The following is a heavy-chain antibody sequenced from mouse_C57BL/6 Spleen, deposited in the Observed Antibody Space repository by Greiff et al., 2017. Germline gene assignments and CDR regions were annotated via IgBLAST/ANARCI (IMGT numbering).Heavy chain of an antibody. Sequence: EVHLVESGGGLVKPGGSLKLSCAASGFTFSSYAMSWVRQTPEKRLEWVATISDGGSYTYYPDNVKGRFTISRDNAKNNLYLQMSHLKSEDTAMYYCARDRYGNFFDYWGQGTTLTVSS. V-gene: IGHV5-4*01. D-gene: IGHD2-1*01. CDR1: GFTFSSYA. CDR2: ISDGGSYT. CDR3: ARDRYGNFFDY. J-gene: IGHJ2*01.